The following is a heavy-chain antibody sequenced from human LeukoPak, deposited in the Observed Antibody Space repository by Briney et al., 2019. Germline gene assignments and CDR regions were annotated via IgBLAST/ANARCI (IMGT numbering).Heavy chain of an antibody. J-gene: IGHJ4*02. CDR1: GYTFTSNY. V-gene: IGHV1-46*01. Sequence: GASVKVSCTAFGYTFTSNYIRWVRQAPGQGLEWMGMIYPRDGSTSYAQKFQGRVTVTRDTSTSTVHMELSGLRSEDTAVYYCARDQEGFDYWGQGTLVTVSS. CDR3: ARDQEGFDY. CDR2: IYPRDGST.